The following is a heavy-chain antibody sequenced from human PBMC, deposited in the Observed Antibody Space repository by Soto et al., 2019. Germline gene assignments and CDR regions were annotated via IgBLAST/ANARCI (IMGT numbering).Heavy chain of an antibody. V-gene: IGHV4-59*01. CDR1: GGSFSGYY. CDR2: IYYSGST. D-gene: IGHD3-22*01. CDR3: ARESTYYYDSSGYYQALFDY. J-gene: IGHJ4*02. Sequence: SETLSLTCAVYGGSFSGYYWIWIRRPPGKGLEWIGYIYYSGSTNYNPSLKSRVTISVDTSKNQFSLKLSSVTAADTAVYYCARESTYYYDSSGYYQALFDYWGQGTLVTVSS.